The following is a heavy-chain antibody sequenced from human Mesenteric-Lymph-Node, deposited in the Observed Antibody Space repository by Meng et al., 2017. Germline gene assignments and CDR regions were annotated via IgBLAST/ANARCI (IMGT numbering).Heavy chain of an antibody. CDR3: ARGSSSYLHGNWFDP. CDR2: INHSGST. D-gene: IGHD6-13*01. V-gene: IGHV4-34*01. Sequence: SETLSLTCAVYGGSFSGYYWSWIRQPPGKGLEWIGEINHSGSTNYNPSVKSRVTISVDTSKNQLSLKLNSVTAADTAVYYCARGSSSYLHGNWFDPWGQGTLVTVSS. CDR1: GGSFSGYY. J-gene: IGHJ5*02.